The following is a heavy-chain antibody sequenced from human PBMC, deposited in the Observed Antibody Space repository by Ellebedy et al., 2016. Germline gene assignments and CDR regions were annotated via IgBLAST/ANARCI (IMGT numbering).Heavy chain of an antibody. CDR3: VKGYCSSTSCYEYYYYGMDV. J-gene: IGHJ6*02. CDR2: ISGSGGST. CDR1: GFTFSSYA. V-gene: IGHV3-23*01. D-gene: IGHD2-2*01. Sequence: GESLKISXAASGFTFSSYAMSWVRQAPGKGLEWVSAISGSGGSTYYADSVKGRFTISRDNSKNTLYLQMSSLRAEDTAVYYCVKGYCSSTSCYEYYYYGMDVWGQGTTVTVSS.